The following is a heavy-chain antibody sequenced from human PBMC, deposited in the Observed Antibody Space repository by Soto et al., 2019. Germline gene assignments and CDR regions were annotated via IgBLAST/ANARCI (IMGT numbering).Heavy chain of an antibody. CDR2: IYYTGIT. J-gene: IGHJ4*02. V-gene: IGHV4-59*01. CDR1: GGSIGGSS. D-gene: IGHD1-1*01. CDR3: ARWNEGLDY. Sequence: VQRREWGPGRLRPWETLSLTCPVSGGSIGGSSWSWVRQPPGKGLEWIGYIYYTGITDYNRSLQSRVTLSVDTSKNQFSVRLNSVTAADTAVYYCARWNEGLDYWGQGTLVTVSS.